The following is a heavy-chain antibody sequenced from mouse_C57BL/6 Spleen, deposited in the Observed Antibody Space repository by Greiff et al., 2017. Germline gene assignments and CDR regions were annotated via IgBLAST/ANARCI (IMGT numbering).Heavy chain of an antibody. D-gene: IGHD1-1*01. V-gene: IGHV5-16*01. CDR1: GFTFSDYY. Sequence: EVKLVESEGGLVQPGSSMKLSCTASGFTFSDYYMAWVRQVPEKGLEWVANINYDGSSTYYLDSLKSRFIISRDNAKNMLYLQMSSLKSEDTATYYCARALYYGSHYAMDDWGQGTSVTVSS. CDR3: ARALYYGSHYAMDD. CDR2: INYDGSST. J-gene: IGHJ4*01.